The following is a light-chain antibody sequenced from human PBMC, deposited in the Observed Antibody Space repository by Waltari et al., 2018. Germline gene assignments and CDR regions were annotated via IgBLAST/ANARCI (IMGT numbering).Light chain of an antibody. V-gene: IGKV1-39*01. CDR3: QQTYSFTRT. J-gene: IGKJ1*01. CDR2: AAS. Sequence: DIQMTQSPSSLSASVGDRVTITCRASQTISRYLNWYQQKPGKAPNLLIYAASSLQSGVPSRFSGSGSRRDFTLIITGLQPEDFATYYCQQTYSFTRTFGQGTTVEIK. CDR1: QTISRY.